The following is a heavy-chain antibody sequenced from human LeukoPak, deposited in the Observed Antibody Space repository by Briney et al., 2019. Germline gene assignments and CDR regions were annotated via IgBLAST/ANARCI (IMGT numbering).Heavy chain of an antibody. J-gene: IGHJ4*02. V-gene: IGHV1-18*01. CDR3: ARDGTSTDDY. CDR1: GYTFSNFG. Sequence: ASVKVSCKASGYTFSNFGINWVRQAPGQGLEWMGWISGNNDNPNYGQKFQGRFTVTTDSSTNTAYMELTNLRFDGTAAYYCARDGTSTDDYWGQGTLVTVSS. D-gene: IGHD2-2*01. CDR2: ISGNNDNP.